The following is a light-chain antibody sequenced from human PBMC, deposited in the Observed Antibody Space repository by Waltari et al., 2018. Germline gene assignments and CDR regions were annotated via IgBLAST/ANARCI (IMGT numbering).Light chain of an antibody. V-gene: IGKV3-20*01. CDR2: VAS. CDR1: QTVRTTY. J-gene: IGKJ4*01. Sequence: EIVLTQSPGTLSLSPGERATLSCRASQTVRTTYLAWYQKKPGQAPTLLIYVASSRATGIPDRFSGSGSGTDFSLTISSLEPEDFAVYYCQQYDISPLTFGGGTKVEIK. CDR3: QQYDISPLT.